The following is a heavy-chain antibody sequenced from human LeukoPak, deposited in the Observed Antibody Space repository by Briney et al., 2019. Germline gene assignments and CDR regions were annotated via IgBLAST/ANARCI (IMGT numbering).Heavy chain of an antibody. J-gene: IGHJ5*02. Sequence: ASVKVSCKASGYTFTSYGISWVRQAPGQGLEWMGWISAYNGNTNYAQKLQGRVTMTTDTSTSTAYMELRSLRSDDTAVYYCAREILEWEHTDWFDPWGQGTLVTVSS. V-gene: IGHV1-18*01. D-gene: IGHD1-26*01. CDR3: AREILEWEHTDWFDP. CDR2: ISAYNGNT. CDR1: GYTFTSYG.